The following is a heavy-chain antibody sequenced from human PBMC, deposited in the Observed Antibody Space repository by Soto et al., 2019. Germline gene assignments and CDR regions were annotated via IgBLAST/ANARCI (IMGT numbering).Heavy chain of an antibody. V-gene: IGHV1-3*01. Sequence: ASVKVSCKASGYTFTSYAMHWVRQAPGQRLEWMGWINAGNGNTKYSQKFQGRVTITRDTSASTAYMELSSLRSEDTAVYYCARDMDILVVVAATLGLYYWGQGTLVTVSS. J-gene: IGHJ4*02. CDR3: ARDMDILVVVAATLGLYY. D-gene: IGHD2-15*01. CDR1: GYTFTSYA. CDR2: INAGNGNT.